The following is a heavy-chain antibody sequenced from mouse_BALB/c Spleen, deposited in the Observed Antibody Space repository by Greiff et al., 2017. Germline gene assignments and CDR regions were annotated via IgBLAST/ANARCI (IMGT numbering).Heavy chain of an antibody. Sequence: VQLVESGAELVRPGSSVKISCKASGYAFSSYWMNWVKQRPGQGLEWIGQIYPGDGDTNYNGKFKGKATLTADKSSSTAYMQLSSLTSEDSAVYFCAREGLLDYWGQGTTLTVSS. J-gene: IGHJ2*01. CDR2: IYPGDGDT. CDR1: GYAFSSYW. CDR3: AREGLLDY. V-gene: IGHV1-80*01. D-gene: IGHD2-3*01.